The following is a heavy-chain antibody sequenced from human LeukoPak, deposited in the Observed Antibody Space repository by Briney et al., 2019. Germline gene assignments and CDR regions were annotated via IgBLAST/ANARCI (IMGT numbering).Heavy chain of an antibody. V-gene: IGHV1-2*02. Sequence: ASVKVSCKASGYTFTGYYMHWVRQAPGQGLEWMGWINPNSGGTNYAQKFQGRVIMTRDTSISTAYMELSRLRSDDTAVCYCARDSEGGYGWFDPWGQGTLVTVSS. D-gene: IGHD5-12*01. J-gene: IGHJ5*02. CDR2: INPNSGGT. CDR1: GYTFTGYY. CDR3: ARDSEGGYGWFDP.